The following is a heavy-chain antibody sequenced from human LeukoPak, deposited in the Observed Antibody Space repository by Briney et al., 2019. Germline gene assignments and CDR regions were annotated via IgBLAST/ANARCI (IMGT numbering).Heavy chain of an antibody. D-gene: IGHD3-3*01. CDR1: GGSISSHY. CDR3: ARVLQNYYYLDV. CDR2: IYDSEST. V-gene: IGHV4-59*11. J-gene: IGHJ6*03. Sequence: SETLSLTYTVSGGSISSHYWSWVRQPPGKGLEWIGNIYDSESTHYKSSLKSRVTISVDTSKNQFSLRLSSVTAADTAVYYCARVLQNYYYLDVWGKGTTVTVSS.